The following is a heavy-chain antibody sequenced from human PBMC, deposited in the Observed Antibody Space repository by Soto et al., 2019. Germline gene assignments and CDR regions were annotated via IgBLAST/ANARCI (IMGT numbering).Heavy chain of an antibody. CDR3: ARLPHYDSSGYYYFDY. J-gene: IGHJ4*02. D-gene: IGHD3-22*01. CDR2: ISGSGGST. CDR1: GFTFSSYA. Sequence: GGSLRLSCAASGFTFSSYAMSWVHQAPGKGLEWVSAISGSGGSTYYADSVKGRFTISRDNSKNTLYLQMNSLRAEDTAVYYCARLPHYDSSGYYYFDYWGQGTLVTVSS. V-gene: IGHV3-23*01.